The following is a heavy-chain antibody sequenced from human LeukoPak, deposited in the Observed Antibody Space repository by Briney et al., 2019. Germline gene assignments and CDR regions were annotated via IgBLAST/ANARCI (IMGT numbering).Heavy chain of an antibody. D-gene: IGHD1-26*01. CDR3: ARGRSYPALLDY. V-gene: IGHV3-7*01. Sequence: GGSLRLSCAASGFTFSSYWMSWVRQAPGKGLEWVANIKQDGSEKYYVDSVKGRFTISRDNAKNSLHLQMNSLGAEDTAVYYCARGRSYPALLDYWGQGTLVTVSS. CDR1: GFTFSSYW. J-gene: IGHJ4*02. CDR2: IKQDGSEK.